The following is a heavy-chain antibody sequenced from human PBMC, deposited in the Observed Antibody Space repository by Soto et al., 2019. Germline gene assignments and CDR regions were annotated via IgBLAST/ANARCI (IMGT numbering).Heavy chain of an antibody. CDR2: INQSGST. CDR1: GGSFGGYQ. J-gene: IGHJ3*02. CDR3: ARAVPWRKSFDI. Sequence: LSLTCAVSGGSFGGYQWSWIRQPPGGGLEWIGEINQSGSTNYNPSLKSRVAISVDTSETQFSLRLNSLTAADTAVYYCARAVPWRKSFDIWGQGTAVTVSS. V-gene: IGHV4-34*01. D-gene: IGHD1-1*01.